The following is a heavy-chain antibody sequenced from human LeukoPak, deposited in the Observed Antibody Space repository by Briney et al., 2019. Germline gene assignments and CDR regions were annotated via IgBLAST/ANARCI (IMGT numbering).Heavy chain of an antibody. V-gene: IGHV3-66*01. D-gene: IGHD4-23*01. CDR2: LYTIGNT. CDR1: GLTGSSNY. J-gene: IGHJ4*02. CDR3: ARGLGQTVVNFDY. Sequence: GGSLRLSCAASGLTGSSNYLSWVRQAPGKGLEWVSVLYTIGNTYYADSVRGRFTISRDNSRNTLYLQMNSLRDEDTGMYYCARGLGQTVVNFDYWGQGTLVTVSS.